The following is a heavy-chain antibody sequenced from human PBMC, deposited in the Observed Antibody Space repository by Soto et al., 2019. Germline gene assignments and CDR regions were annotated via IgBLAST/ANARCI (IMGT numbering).Heavy chain of an antibody. J-gene: IGHJ6*02. V-gene: IGHV3-7*03. CDR2: IKQDGSEK. D-gene: IGHD6-6*01. Sequence: WMSWVRQAPGKGLEWVANIKQDGSEKYYVDSVKGRFTISRDNAKNSLYLQMNSLRAEDTAVYYCARARSSSSAYYYGMDVWGQGTTVTVSS. CDR1: W. CDR3: ARARSSSSAYYYGMDV.